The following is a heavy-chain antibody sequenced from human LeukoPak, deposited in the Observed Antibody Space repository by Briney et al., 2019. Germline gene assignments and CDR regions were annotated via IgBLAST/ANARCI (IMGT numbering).Heavy chain of an antibody. Sequence: GGSLRLSCAASGFTFSSYGMSWVRQAPGKGLEWVSAISGSGGSTYYADSVKGRFTISRDNSKNTLYLQMNSLRAEDTAVYYCAKSSRLGELSFPHYWGQGTLVTVSS. CDR1: GFTFSSYG. D-gene: IGHD3-16*02. J-gene: IGHJ4*02. V-gene: IGHV3-23*01. CDR3: AKSSRLGELSFPHY. CDR2: ISGSGGST.